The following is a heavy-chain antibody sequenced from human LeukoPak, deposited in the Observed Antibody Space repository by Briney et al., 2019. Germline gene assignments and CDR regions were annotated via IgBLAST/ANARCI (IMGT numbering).Heavy chain of an antibody. D-gene: IGHD1-14*01. CDR1: GFTFSDYY. CDR2: ISSSGSTI. Sequence: NPGGSLRLSCAASGFTFSDYYMSWIRQAPGKGLEWVSHISSSGSTIYYADSVKGRFTISRDNAKNSLYLQMNSLRAEDTAVYYCASCLFEPECYYYYYYMDVWGKGTTVTISS. J-gene: IGHJ6*03. CDR3: ASCLFEPECYYYYYYMDV. V-gene: IGHV3-11*01.